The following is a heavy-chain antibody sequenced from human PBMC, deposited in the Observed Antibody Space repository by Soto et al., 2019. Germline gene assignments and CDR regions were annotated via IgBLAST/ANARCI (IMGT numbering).Heavy chain of an antibody. CDR1: GFTFSSYA. D-gene: IGHD5-18*01. V-gene: IGHV3-30-3*01. J-gene: IGHJ6*02. Sequence: EGALRVSCAASGFTFSSYAMHWVRQAPGKGLEWVAVISYDGSNKYYADSVKGRFTISRDNSKNTLYLQMNSLRAEDTAVYYCARMGIQLRYYYYGMYVWGQVTTVTVSS. CDR3: ARMGIQLRYYYYGMYV. CDR2: ISYDGSNK.